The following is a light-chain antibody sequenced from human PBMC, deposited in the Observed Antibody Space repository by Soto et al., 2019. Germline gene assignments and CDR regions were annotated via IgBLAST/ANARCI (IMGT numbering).Light chain of an antibody. V-gene: IGKV1-5*01. J-gene: IGKJ1*01. Sequence: DIQLTKSAYALSAPVGDRLTITCRASQSISSVLAWYQQKPGKAPKLLIYDASSLESGVPSRFSGSGSGTEFTLTISSLQPDDFATYYCKQDTTDSSRTFGEGS. CDR2: DAS. CDR1: QSISSV. CDR3: KQDTTDSSRT.